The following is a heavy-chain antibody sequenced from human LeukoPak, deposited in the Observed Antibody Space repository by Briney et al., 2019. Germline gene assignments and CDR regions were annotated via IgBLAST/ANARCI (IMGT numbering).Heavy chain of an antibody. Sequence: HLGGSLRLSCAASGFTFSSYGMHWVRQAPGKGLEWVAVISYDGSNKYYADSVKGRFTISRDNSKNTLYLQMNSLRAEDTAVYYCAKDDQYGDYYYYYYYMDVWGKGTTVTVSS. J-gene: IGHJ6*03. CDR3: AKDDQYGDYYYYYYYMDV. D-gene: IGHD4-17*01. V-gene: IGHV3-30*18. CDR1: GFTFSSYG. CDR2: ISYDGSNK.